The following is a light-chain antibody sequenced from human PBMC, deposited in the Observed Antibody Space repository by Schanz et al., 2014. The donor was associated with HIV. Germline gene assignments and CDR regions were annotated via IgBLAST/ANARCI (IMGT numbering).Light chain of an antibody. J-gene: IGKJ4*01. CDR2: GAS. CDR1: QTVSSN. V-gene: IGKV3-15*01. CDR3: QQRSNWPRLT. Sequence: EIVMTQSPATLSVSPGERATLSCRASQTVSSNLAWYQQKPGQAPRLLIFGASTRATGVPVRFSGSGSGTEFTLTISSLQSEDFAVYYCQQRSNWPRLTFGGGTKVEIK.